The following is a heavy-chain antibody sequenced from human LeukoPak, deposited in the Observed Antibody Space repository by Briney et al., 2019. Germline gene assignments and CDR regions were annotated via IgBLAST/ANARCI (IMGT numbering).Heavy chain of an antibody. CDR3: ARDSGYSGYDPNTAFDY. V-gene: IGHV1-18*04. CDR1: GYTFTGYY. J-gene: IGHJ4*02. Sequence: ASVKVSCKVSGYTFTGYYMHWVRQAPGQGLEWMGWISAYSGNTNYAQKLQGRVTMTTDTSTSTAYMELRSLRSDDTAVYYCARDSGYSGYDPNTAFDYWGQGTLVTVSS. CDR2: ISAYSGNT. D-gene: IGHD5-12*01.